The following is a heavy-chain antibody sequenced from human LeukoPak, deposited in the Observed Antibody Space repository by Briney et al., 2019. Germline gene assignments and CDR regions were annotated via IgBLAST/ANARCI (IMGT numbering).Heavy chain of an antibody. CDR3: TRGPPYSYGNDFDY. Sequence: ASVKVSCKASGYTFTGYYMHWVRQAPGQGLEWMGWINPNSGGTNFAQKFQGRVTMTRDTSISTAYMDLSRLKSDDTAVYYCTRGPPYSYGNDFDYWGQGTLVTVSS. J-gene: IGHJ4*02. CDR2: INPNSGGT. CDR1: GYTFTGYY. V-gene: IGHV1-2*02. D-gene: IGHD5-18*01.